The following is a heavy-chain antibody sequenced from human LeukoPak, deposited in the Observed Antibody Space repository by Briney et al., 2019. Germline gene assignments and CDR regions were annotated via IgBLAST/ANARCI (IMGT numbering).Heavy chain of an antibody. CDR3: ASRDKGYYYGMDV. CDR1: GFTVSSNY. D-gene: IGHD5-24*01. CDR2: IYSGGST. V-gene: IGHV3-66*01. J-gene: IGHJ6*02. Sequence: GGSLRLSCAASGFTVSSNYMGWVRQAPGKGLEWVSLIYSGGSTYYVDSVKGRFTISRDNSKNTLYLQMNSVRAEDMAVYYCASRDKGYYYGMDVWGQGTTVTVSS.